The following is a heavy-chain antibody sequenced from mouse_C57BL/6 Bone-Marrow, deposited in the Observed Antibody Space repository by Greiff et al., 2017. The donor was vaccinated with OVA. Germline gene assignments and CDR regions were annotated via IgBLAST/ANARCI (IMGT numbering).Heavy chain of an antibody. CDR2: ISDGGSYT. D-gene: IGHD1-1*01. V-gene: IGHV5-4*03. Sequence: EVMLVESGGGLVKPGGSLKLSCAASGFTFSSYAMSWVRQTPEKRLEWVATISDGGSYTYYPDNVKGRFTISRDNAKNNLYLQMSHLKSEDTAMYYCARPLLLAYWGQGTLVTVSA. CDR3: ARPLLLAY. J-gene: IGHJ3*01. CDR1: GFTFSSYA.